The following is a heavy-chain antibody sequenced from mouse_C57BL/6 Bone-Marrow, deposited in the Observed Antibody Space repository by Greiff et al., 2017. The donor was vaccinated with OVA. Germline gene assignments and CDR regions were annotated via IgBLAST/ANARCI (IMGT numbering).Heavy chain of an antibody. V-gene: IGHV1-80*01. Sequence: QVQLQQSGAELVKPGASVKISCKASGYAFSSYWMNWVKQRPGKGLEWIGQIYPGDGDTNYNGKFKGKATLTADKSSSTAYMQLSSLTSEDSAVYFCARRRIYGSRRGYAMDYWGQGTSVTVSS. D-gene: IGHD1-1*01. CDR1: GYAFSSYW. J-gene: IGHJ4*01. CDR3: ARRRIYGSRRGYAMDY. CDR2: IYPGDGDT.